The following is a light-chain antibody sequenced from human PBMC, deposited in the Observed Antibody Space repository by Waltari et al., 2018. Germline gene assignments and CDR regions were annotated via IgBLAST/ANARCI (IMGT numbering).Light chain of an antibody. Sequence: DIVMTQSPDSLAVSLGERATINCKSSQSVLYNSNDKNYLAWYQQKPGQPPKLLIYWASTRESGVPDRFSGSGSGTEFTLTISSLQAEDVAVYYCQQYYRSRTFGQETKVEIK. V-gene: IGKV4-1*01. CDR1: QSVLYNSNDKNY. CDR3: QQYYRSRT. CDR2: WAS. J-gene: IGKJ1*01.